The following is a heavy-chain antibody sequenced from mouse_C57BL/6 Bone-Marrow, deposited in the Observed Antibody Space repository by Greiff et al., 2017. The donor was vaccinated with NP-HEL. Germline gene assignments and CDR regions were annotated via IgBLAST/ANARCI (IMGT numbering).Heavy chain of an antibody. CDR1: GYTFTSYW. Sequence: QVQLQQSGAELVKPGASVKMSCKASGYTFTSYWITWVKQRPGQGLEWIGDIYPGSGSTNYNEKFKSKATLTVDTSSSTAYMQLSSLTSEDSAVYYCARSIYYYGSSYDWYFDVWGTGTTVTVSS. V-gene: IGHV1-55*01. CDR3: ARSIYYYGSSYDWYFDV. D-gene: IGHD1-1*01. J-gene: IGHJ1*03. CDR2: IYPGSGST.